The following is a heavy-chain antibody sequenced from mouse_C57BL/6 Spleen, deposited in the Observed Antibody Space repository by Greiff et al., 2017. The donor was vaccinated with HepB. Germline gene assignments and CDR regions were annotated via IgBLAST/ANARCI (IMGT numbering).Heavy chain of an antibody. V-gene: IGHV3-6*01. CDR2: ISYDGSN. D-gene: IGHD1-1*01. CDR3: ARYGPSWYFDV. J-gene: IGHJ1*03. CDR1: GYSITSGYY. Sequence: EVQLVESGPGLVKPSQSLSLTCSVTGYSITSGYYWNWIRQFPGNKLEWMGYISYDGSNNYNPSLKNRISITRDTSKNQFFLKLNSVTTEDTATYYCARYGPSWYFDVWGTGTTVTVSS.